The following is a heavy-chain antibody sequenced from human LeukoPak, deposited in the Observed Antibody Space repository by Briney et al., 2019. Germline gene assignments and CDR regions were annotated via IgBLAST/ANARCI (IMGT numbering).Heavy chain of an antibody. CDR3: AKGPRITLVRGGQWYYYMDV. Sequence: ASVKVSCKASGYTFTSYYMYWVRQAPGQGLEWMGIINPSGGSTNYAQKFQGRVTVTRDTSTSTVYMELSSLRSEDTAVYYCAKGPRITLVRGGQWYYYMDVWGKGTTVTISS. J-gene: IGHJ6*03. V-gene: IGHV1-46*01. D-gene: IGHD3-10*01. CDR2: INPSGGST. CDR1: GYTFTSYY.